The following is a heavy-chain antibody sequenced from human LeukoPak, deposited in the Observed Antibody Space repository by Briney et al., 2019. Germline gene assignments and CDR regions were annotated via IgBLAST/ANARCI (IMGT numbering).Heavy chain of an antibody. CDR2: IYYSGST. V-gene: IGHV4-39*01. Sequence: SETLSLTCTVSGGSISSSSYYWGWIRQPPGKGLEWIGSIYYSGSTYYNPSLKSRVTISVDTSKNQFSLKLSSVTAADTAVYYCATRGDLRFLEWLSPYDAFDIWGQGTMVTVSS. CDR1: GGSISSSSYY. J-gene: IGHJ3*02. D-gene: IGHD3-3*01. CDR3: ATRGDLRFLEWLSPYDAFDI.